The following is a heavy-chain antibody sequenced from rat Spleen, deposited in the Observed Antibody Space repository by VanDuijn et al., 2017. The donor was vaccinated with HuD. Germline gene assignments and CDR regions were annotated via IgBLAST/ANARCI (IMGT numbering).Heavy chain of an antibody. CDR2: ISSGGDNT. D-gene: IGHD1-11*01. Sequence: EVQLVESGGGLVQPGRSLKLSCTASGVTFSDCDMAWVRPAPTNGLAWIASISSGGDNTYYRDSVKGRFTSPRDDAKRTQYLQMDSLRSEETATYYCARHGGLRNWFAYWGQGTLVTVSS. J-gene: IGHJ3*01. CDR3: ARHGGLRNWFAY. V-gene: IGHV5S13*01. CDR1: GVTFSDCD.